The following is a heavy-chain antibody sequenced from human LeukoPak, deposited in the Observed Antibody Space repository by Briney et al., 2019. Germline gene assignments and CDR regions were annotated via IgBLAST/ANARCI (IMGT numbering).Heavy chain of an antibody. D-gene: IGHD6-13*01. CDR2: IYYSGST. CDR1: GGSMSSYY. CDR3: ARGLKGIAAAGYYYYYYYMDV. Sequence: SETLSLTCTVSGGSMSSYYWSWIRQPPGMGLEWIGYIYYSGSTNYNPSLKSRVTISVDTSKNQFSLKLSSVTAADTAVYYCARGLKGIAAAGYYYYYYYMDVWGKGTTVTVSS. J-gene: IGHJ6*03. V-gene: IGHV4-59*01.